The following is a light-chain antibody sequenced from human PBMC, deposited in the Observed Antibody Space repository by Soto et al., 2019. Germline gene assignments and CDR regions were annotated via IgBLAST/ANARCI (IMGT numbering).Light chain of an antibody. Sequence: EIVLTQSPGTLSLSPRERATLSCRAIQSVSNNYLAWYQQKPGQAPRLLIYGASNRAPGIPARFSGSGSGTDFTLTISSLEPEDFAVYYCQQRNNWPPITFGQGTRLE. V-gene: IGKV3-11*01. J-gene: IGKJ5*01. CDR3: QQRNNWPPIT. CDR2: GAS. CDR1: QSVSNNY.